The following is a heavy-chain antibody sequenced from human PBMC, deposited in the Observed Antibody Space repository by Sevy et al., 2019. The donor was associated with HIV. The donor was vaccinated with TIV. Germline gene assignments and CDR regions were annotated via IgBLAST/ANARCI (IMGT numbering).Heavy chain of an antibody. Sequence: GSLRLSCAASGFTFSDYYMSWIRQAPGKGLEWVSYISSSGSTIYYADSVKGRFTISRDNAKNSLYLQMNSLRAEDTAVYYCASMYSSSWYGVREYYFDYWGQGTLVTVSS. D-gene: IGHD6-13*01. CDR2: ISSSGSTI. CDR3: ASMYSSSWYGVREYYFDY. CDR1: GFTFSDYY. J-gene: IGHJ4*02. V-gene: IGHV3-11*01.